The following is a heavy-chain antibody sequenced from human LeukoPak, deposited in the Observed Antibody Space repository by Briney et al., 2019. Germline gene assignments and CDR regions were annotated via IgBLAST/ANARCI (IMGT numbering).Heavy chain of an antibody. CDR1: GFTFSSYG. Sequence: GGSLRLSCAASGFTFSSYGMHWVRQAPGKGLERVAVKWNDGSKKYYADSVKGRFTISRDNSKNTLYLQMNSLRAEETAVYYCARGQTDIVVVVAALNDAFDIWGQGTMVTVSS. CDR2: KWNDGSKK. J-gene: IGHJ3*02. D-gene: IGHD2-15*01. V-gene: IGHV3-33*01. CDR3: ARGQTDIVVVVAALNDAFDI.